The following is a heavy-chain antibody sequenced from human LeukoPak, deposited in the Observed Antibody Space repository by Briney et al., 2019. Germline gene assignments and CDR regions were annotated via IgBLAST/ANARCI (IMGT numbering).Heavy chain of an antibody. CDR3: AKRLEQWLDGGVFDY. D-gene: IGHD6-19*01. Sequence: SGGSLRLSCAASGFTFSSYAMSWVRQAPGKGLEWVSAISGSGGSTYYADSVKGRFTISRDNSKNTLYLQMNSLRAEDTAVYYCAKRLEQWLDGGVFDYWGQGTLVTVSS. CDR2: ISGSGGST. CDR1: GFTFSSYA. J-gene: IGHJ4*02. V-gene: IGHV3-23*01.